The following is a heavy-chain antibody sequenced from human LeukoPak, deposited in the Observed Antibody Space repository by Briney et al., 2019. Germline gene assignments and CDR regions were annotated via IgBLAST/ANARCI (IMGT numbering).Heavy chain of an antibody. J-gene: IGHJ4*02. CDR1: GYTFTSYG. CDR2: INTYNGNT. Sequence: ASVKVSCKASGYTFTSYGISWVRQAPGQGLEWMGWINTYNGNTNYAQKFQDRVSMTTDTSTNTAYMEVRSLRFDDTAIYHCAREGQAIVTSDWGQGTLVTVSS. D-gene: IGHD5-18*01. V-gene: IGHV1-18*01. CDR3: AREGQAIVTSD.